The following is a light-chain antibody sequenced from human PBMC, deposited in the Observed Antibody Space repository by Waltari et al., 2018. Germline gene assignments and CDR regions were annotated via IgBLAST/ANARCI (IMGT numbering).Light chain of an antibody. CDR2: KVS. V-gene: IGKV2-30*01. CDR1: HSLLYSDGNIY. Sequence: EVVMTQSPVSLPVTLGQPASISCKSNHSLLYSDGNIYLNWLQQRPGQSPRRLIYKVSNRDSEVPDRFSATGSATDFTLKISRVEADDIGIYYCMQVSQWPHTFGPGTKLE. J-gene: IGKJ2*01. CDR3: MQVSQWPHT.